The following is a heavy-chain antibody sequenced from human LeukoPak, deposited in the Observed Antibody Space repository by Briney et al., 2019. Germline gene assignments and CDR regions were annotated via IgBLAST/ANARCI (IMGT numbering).Heavy chain of an antibody. V-gene: IGHV1-8*02. D-gene: IGHD6-6*01. Sequence: ASVKVSCKASGYTFTSYGISWVRQAPGQGLEWMGWMNPNSGNTGYAQKFQGRVTMTRNTSISTAYMELSSLRSEDTAVYYCARESSSAFSWGQGTLVTVSS. CDR3: ARESSSAFS. J-gene: IGHJ4*02. CDR1: GYTFTSYG. CDR2: MNPNSGNT.